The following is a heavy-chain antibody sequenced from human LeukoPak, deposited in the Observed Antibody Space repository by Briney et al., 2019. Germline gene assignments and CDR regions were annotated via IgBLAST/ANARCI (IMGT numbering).Heavy chain of an antibody. D-gene: IGHD2-2*01. CDR2: ISSSGSTL. J-gene: IGHJ6*02. V-gene: IGHV3-11*01. CDR3: ARADIVVVPAAYYYYGMDV. Sequence: NPGGSLRLSCAASGFTFSDYYMSWIRQAPGKGLEGVSYISSSGSTLYYADPVKGRFTISRDNAKNSLYLQMNSLRAEDTAVYYCARADIVVVPAAYYYYGMDVWGQGTTVTVSS. CDR1: GFTFSDYY.